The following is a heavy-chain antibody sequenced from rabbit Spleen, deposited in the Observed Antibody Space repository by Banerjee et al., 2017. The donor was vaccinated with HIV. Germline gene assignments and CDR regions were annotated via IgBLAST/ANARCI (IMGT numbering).Heavy chain of an antibody. Sequence: QSLEESGGDLVKPGASLTLTCTASGFSLSSSYWICWVRQAPGKGLEWIACIYGGSSSSTYYASWAKGRFIMSRTSSTTVTLQMTSLTAADTATYICARDLVTVIGWNFNLWGPGTLVTVS. J-gene: IGHJ4*01. CDR2: IYGGSSSST. V-gene: IGHV1S40*01. CDR3: ARDLVTVIGWNFNL. D-gene: IGHD5-1*01. CDR1: GFSLSSSYW.